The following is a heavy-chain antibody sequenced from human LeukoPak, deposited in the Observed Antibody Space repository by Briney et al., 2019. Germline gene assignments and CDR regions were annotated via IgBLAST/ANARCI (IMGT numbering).Heavy chain of an antibody. CDR2: IYYSGST. CDR3: AGLGYSSSWYGGFDSFDI. V-gene: IGHV4-59*01. D-gene: IGHD6-13*01. J-gene: IGHJ3*02. CDR1: GGSISSYY. Sequence: SETLSLTCTVSGGSISSYYWSWIRQPPGKGLEWIGYIYYSGSTNYNPSLKSRVTISVDTSKNQFSLKLSSVTAADTAVYYCAGLGYSSSWYGGFDSFDIWGQGTMVTVSS.